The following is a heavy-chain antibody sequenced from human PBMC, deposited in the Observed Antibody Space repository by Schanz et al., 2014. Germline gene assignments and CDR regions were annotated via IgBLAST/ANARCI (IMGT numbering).Heavy chain of an antibody. Sequence: QVQMVQSGAEVKKPGASVKVSCQASGYTFAGHAVHWVRQAPGQGPEWVGWIHTGSGNTKYSQKFEGGVTITRDTSASIVYMELSRLRTKNTAVDFCASGEAHVTSSGVVMDPMNVWGKGTTVIVSS. D-gene: IGHD3-3*01. CDR2: IHTGSGNT. CDR1: GYTFAGHA. V-gene: IGHV1-3*04. J-gene: IGHJ6*04. CDR3: ASGEAHVTSSGVVMDPMNV.